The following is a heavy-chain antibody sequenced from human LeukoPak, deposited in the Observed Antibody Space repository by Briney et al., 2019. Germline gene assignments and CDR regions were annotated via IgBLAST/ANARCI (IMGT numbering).Heavy chain of an antibody. J-gene: IGHJ4*02. V-gene: IGHV3-23*01. CDR3: AKVRVIAVAGTGGYYFDY. CDR2: ISGSGGST. Sequence: PGGSRRLSCAASGFTFSSYAMSWVHQAPGKGLEWVSAISGSGGSTYYADSVKGRFTISRDNSKNTLYLQMNSLRAEDTAVYYCAKVRVIAVAGTGGYYFDYWGQGTLVTVSS. D-gene: IGHD6-19*01. CDR1: GFTFSSYA.